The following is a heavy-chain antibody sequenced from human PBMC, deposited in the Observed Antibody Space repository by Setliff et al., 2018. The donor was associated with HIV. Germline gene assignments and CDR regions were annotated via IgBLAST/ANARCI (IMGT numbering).Heavy chain of an antibody. Sequence: PGGSLRLSCSGSGFVSGTYALHWVRQAPGKGLQYISAITSDGNNTYYADSVKGRFTISRDNSKKTLFLQMDSLRIDDTAIYYCVKERWSTRYFDLWGRGSRVTVS. CDR1: GFVSGTYA. CDR2: ITSDGNNT. J-gene: IGHJ2*01. CDR3: VKERWSTRYFDL. D-gene: IGHD6-13*01. V-gene: IGHV3-64D*08.